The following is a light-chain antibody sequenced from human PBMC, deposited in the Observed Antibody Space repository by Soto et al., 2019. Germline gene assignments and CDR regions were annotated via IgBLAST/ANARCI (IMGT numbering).Light chain of an antibody. CDR3: TSYTNRYTYV. Sequence: QSALAQPASVSGSPGQSITISCTGASSDVGGYNYVAWYQQHPGKAPKLMIYNVSNRPSGVSNRFSGSKSGNTASLTIFGLQAEDEADYYCTSYTNRYTYVFGTGTKVTVL. V-gene: IGLV2-14*03. CDR1: SSDVGGYNY. J-gene: IGLJ1*01. CDR2: NVS.